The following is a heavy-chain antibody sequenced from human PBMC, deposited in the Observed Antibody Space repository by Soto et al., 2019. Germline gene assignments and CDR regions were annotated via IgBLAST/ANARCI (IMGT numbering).Heavy chain of an antibody. CDR3: ARDWGYSSGWFPQYNWFDP. V-gene: IGHV4-30-2*01. CDR2: IYHSGST. Sequence: PSETLSLTCAVSGGSISSGGYSWSWIRQPPGKGLEWIGYIYHSGSTYYNPSLKSRVTISVDRSKNQFSLKLSSVTAADTAVYYCARDWGYSSGWFPQYNWFDPWGQGTLVTVSS. D-gene: IGHD6-13*01. J-gene: IGHJ5*02. CDR1: GGSISSGGYS.